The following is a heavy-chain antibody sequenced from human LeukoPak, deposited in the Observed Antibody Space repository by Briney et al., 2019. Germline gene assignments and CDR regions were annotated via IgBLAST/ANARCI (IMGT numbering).Heavy chain of an antibody. CDR1: GFTFSSYE. CDR2: ISSSGSTI. Sequence: TGGSLRLSCAASGFTFSSYEMNWVRQAPGKGLEWVSYISSSGSTIYYADSVKGRFTISRDNAKNSLYLQMNSLRAEDTAVYYCARARYGRRDGYNLGYWGQGTLVTVSS. V-gene: IGHV3-48*03. J-gene: IGHJ4*02. D-gene: IGHD5-24*01. CDR3: ARARYGRRDGYNLGY.